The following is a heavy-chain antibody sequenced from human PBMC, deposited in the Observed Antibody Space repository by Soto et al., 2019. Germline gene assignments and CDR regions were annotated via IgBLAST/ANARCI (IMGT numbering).Heavy chain of an antibody. J-gene: IGHJ4*02. CDR1: GFTFSGYG. V-gene: IGHV3-30*18. D-gene: IGHD2-8*01. CDR3: AKDLGYCTNGVCYYGDYYFDY. Sequence: GGSLRLSCAASGFTFSGYGMHWVRQAPGKGLEWVAVISYDGSNKYYSDSVKGRFTISRDNTKNTLYLQMNSMRAEDTAVYYCAKDLGYCTNGVCYYGDYYFDYWGQGTLVTVSS. CDR2: ISYDGSNK.